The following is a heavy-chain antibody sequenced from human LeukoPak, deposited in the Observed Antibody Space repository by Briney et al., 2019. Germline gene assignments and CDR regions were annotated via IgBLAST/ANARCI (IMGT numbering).Heavy chain of an antibody. D-gene: IGHD3-22*01. V-gene: IGHV3-21*01. CDR2: ISSSSSYI. CDR3: AREYDSSGYYSYFFY. CDR1: GFTFRNYP. Sequence: GGSLRLSCAASGFTFRNYPMSWVRQAPGKGLEWVSSISSSSSYIYYADSVKGRFTISRDNAKNSLYLQMNSLRAEDTAVYYCAREYDSSGYYSYFFYWGQGTLVTVSS. J-gene: IGHJ4*02.